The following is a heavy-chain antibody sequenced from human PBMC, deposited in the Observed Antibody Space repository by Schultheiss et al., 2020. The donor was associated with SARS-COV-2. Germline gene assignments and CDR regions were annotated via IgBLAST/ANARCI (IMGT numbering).Heavy chain of an antibody. CDR2: IKQDGSEK. CDR3: AKGPGVGGT. V-gene: IGHV3-7*03. J-gene: IGHJ4*02. CDR1: GFTFSSYA. D-gene: IGHD1-26*01. Sequence: GGSLRLSCAASGFTFSSYAMSWVRQAPGKGLEWVANIKQDGSEKYYVDSVKGRFTISRDNAKNSLYLQMNSLRAEDTALYYCAKGPGVGGTWGQGTLVTVSS.